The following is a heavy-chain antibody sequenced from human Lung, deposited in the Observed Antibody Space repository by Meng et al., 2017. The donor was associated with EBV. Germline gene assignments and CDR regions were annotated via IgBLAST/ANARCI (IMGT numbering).Heavy chain of an antibody. V-gene: IGHV3-74*01. Sequence: EVQLVESGGALVQPGGSLRLSCAVSGFSFSSFWMHWVRQVPGKGLVWIARINENGGITSYADSVKGRFTISRDNTRDTLYLQMNSLRADDTAVYFCSRDLAGPFDDWGQGALVTVAS. CDR3: SRDLAGPFDD. J-gene: IGHJ4*02. CDR2: INENGGIT. CDR1: GFSFSSFW.